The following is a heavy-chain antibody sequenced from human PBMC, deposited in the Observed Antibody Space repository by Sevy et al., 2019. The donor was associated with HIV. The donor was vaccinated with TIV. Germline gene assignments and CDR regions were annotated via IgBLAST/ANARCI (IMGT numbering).Heavy chain of an antibody. CDR1: GFTFSTYA. D-gene: IGHD4-17*01. Sequence: GGSLRLSCAASGFTFSTYAMSWVRQAPGKGLEWVSAITASGPSTYYADSVKGRFTISRDIAKNTLHLQMNSLRAEDTAVYYCARDLEFYDYGAYGPSFMPDYWGQRTLVTVSS. CDR3: ARDLEFYDYGAYGPSFMPDY. CDR2: ITASGPST. V-gene: IGHV3-23*01. J-gene: IGHJ4*02.